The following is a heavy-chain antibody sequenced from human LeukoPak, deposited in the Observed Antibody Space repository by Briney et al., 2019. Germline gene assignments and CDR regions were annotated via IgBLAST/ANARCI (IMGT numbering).Heavy chain of an antibody. CDR1: GFTFTNYW. CDR3: GRAGPVTKDHFMDV. D-gene: IGHD2-2*01. Sequence: GGSLRLSCAASGFTFTNYWMSWARQSPGRGLEWVANIYLDGSRAYYVDSVKGRFTISRDNAKNSLFLQMNSLSAEDTAVYYCGRAGPVTKDHFMDVWGKGTTVTVSS. CDR2: IYLDGSRA. V-gene: IGHV3-7*01. J-gene: IGHJ6*03.